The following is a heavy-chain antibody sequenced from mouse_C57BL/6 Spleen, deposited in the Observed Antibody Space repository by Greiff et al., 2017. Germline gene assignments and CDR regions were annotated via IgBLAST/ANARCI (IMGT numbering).Heavy chain of an antibody. CDR2: IDPENGDT. V-gene: IGHV14-4*01. J-gene: IGHJ2*01. CDR3: TTRGDQDYFDY. Sequence: VQLKQSGAELVRPGASVKLSCTASGFNIKDDYMHWVKQRPEQGLEWIGWIDPENGDTEYASKFKSKATITADTSSNTAYLQLSSLTSEDTAVYCGTTRGDQDYFDYWGQGTTLTVSS. CDR1: GFNIKDDY. D-gene: IGHD3-2*02.